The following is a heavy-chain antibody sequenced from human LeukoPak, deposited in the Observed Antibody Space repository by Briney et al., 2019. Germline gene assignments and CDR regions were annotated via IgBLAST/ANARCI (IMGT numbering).Heavy chain of an antibody. J-gene: IGHJ4*02. V-gene: IGHV3-7*04. CDR1: GFTFSSHW. D-gene: IGHD2-2*01. CDR2: INQDGGEK. Sequence: GGSLRLSCVASGFTFSSHWMSWVRQAPGKGLEWVANINQDGGEKHYVDSMKGRFTISRDNARNSLYLLMNSLRSEDTAVYFCARDGVAPGIYFDPWGQGTLVTVSS. CDR3: ARDGVAPGIYFDP.